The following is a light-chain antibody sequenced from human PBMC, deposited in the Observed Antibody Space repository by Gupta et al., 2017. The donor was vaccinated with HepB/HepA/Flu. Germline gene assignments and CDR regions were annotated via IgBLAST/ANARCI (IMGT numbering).Light chain of an antibody. CDR2: EVT. CDR1: SSHIGSDRL. V-gene: IGLV2-23*02. J-gene: IGLJ2*01. Sequence: SALTPPASGAGSPGQSITNSCTGASSHIGSDRLVSWVQQHPGKVPTLIIYEVTKRPSGVSSRFSGSQSANAASLTISGLRAEDEADYYFSENTSTNTVFGGGTKVTVL. CDR3: SENTSTNTV.